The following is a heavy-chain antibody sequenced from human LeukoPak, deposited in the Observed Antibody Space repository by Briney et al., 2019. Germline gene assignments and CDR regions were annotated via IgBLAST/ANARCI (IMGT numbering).Heavy chain of an antibody. Sequence: PGGSLRLSCAASGFNFGSYYMTWVRQAPGEGLEWVSYISSSSSSIYYADSVEGRFTISRDNAKNSLYLQMNSLRAEDTAVYYCARGTCSSTSCSMDVWGKGTTVIVSS. CDR2: ISSSSSSI. CDR1: GFNFGSYY. J-gene: IGHJ6*03. V-gene: IGHV3-48*01. CDR3: ARGTCSSTSCSMDV. D-gene: IGHD2-2*01.